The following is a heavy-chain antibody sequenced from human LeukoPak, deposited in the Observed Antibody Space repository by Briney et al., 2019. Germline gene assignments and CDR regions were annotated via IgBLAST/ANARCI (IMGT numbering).Heavy chain of an antibody. D-gene: IGHD3-10*01. Sequence: GALRLSCAASGFTFSSYSMNWVRQAPGKGLEWVAVISYDGSNKYYADSVKGRFTISRDNSKNTLYLQMNSLRAEDTAVYYCARDPGAYDAFDIWGQGTMVTVSS. CDR2: ISYDGSNK. CDR3: ARDPGAYDAFDI. CDR1: GFTFSSYS. J-gene: IGHJ3*02. V-gene: IGHV3-30*03.